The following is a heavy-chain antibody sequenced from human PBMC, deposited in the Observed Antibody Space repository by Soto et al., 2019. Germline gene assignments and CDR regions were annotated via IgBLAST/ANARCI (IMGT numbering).Heavy chain of an antibody. Sequence: GGSLRLSCAASGFTFSSYAMHWVRQAPGKGLEWVAVISYDGSNKYYADSVKGRFTISRDNSKNTLYLQMNSLRAEDTAVYYCARDKGARSSSSIEYYGMDVWGQGTTVTVSS. V-gene: IGHV3-30-3*01. D-gene: IGHD6-6*01. J-gene: IGHJ6*02. CDR3: ARDKGARSSSSIEYYGMDV. CDR1: GFTFSSYA. CDR2: ISYDGSNK.